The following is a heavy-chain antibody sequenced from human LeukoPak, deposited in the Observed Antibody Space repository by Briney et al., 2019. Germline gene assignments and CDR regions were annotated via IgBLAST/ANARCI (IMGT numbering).Heavy chain of an antibody. CDR3: ARRYCSSTSCYYFDY. V-gene: IGHV3-21*01. D-gene: IGHD2-2*01. Sequence: GGSLRLSCAAPGFTFSSYSMNWVRQAPGKGLEWVSSISSSSSYIYYADSVKGRFTISRDNAKNSLYLQMNSLRAEDTAVYYCARRYCSSTSCYYFDYWGQGTLVTVSS. CDR2: ISSSSSYI. CDR1: GFTFSSYS. J-gene: IGHJ4*02.